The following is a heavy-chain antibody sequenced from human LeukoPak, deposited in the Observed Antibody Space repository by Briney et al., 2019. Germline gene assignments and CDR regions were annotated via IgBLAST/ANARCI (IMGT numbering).Heavy chain of an antibody. Sequence: GGSLRLSCAASGFTFSSYSMNWVRQAPGKGLEWVSYISSSSSTIYYADSVKGRFTISRDNAKNSLYLQMNSLRAEDTAVYYCARVRVIVAGSFDYFDNWGQGTLVTVSS. D-gene: IGHD2/OR15-2a*01. CDR3: ARVRVIVAGSFDYFDN. CDR1: GFTFSSYS. CDR2: ISSSSSTI. J-gene: IGHJ4*02. V-gene: IGHV3-48*01.